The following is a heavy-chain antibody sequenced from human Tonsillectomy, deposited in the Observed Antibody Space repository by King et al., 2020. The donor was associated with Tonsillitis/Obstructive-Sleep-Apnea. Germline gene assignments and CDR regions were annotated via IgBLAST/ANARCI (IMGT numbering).Heavy chain of an antibody. D-gene: IGHD1-1*01. Sequence: VQLVESGGGVVQPGRSLRLSCAASGFTFSSYAMHWVRQAPGKGLEWVAAISYDGGNKYYADSVKGRFTISRDNSKNTLYLLMNSLRTEDTAVYYCARTTSTIKTYIMAVWGKGTTVTVPS. CDR2: ISYDGGNK. J-gene: IGHJ6*03. CDR3: ARTTSTIKTYIMAV. V-gene: IGHV3-30*04. CDR1: GFTFSSYA.